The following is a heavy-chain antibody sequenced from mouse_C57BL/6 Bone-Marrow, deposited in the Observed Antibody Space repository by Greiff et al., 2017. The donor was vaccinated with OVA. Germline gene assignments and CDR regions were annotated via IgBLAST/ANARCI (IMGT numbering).Heavy chain of an antibody. CDR2: INYDGSST. Sequence: DVKLVESEGGLVQPGSSMKLSCTASGFTFSDYYMAWVRQVPEKGLEWVAIINYDGSSTYYLDSLKSRFIISRDNAKNILYLQMSSLKSEDTATYYCARGTYYSNYDDYWGQGTTLTVSS. CDR3: ARGTYYSNYDDY. CDR1: GFTFSDYY. J-gene: IGHJ2*01. D-gene: IGHD2-5*01. V-gene: IGHV5-16*01.